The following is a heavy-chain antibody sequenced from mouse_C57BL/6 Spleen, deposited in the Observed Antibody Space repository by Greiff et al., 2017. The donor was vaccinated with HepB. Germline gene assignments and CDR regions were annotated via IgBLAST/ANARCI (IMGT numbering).Heavy chain of an antibody. CDR3: ASSYYGSSYGDFDY. CDR1: GYAFSSSW. J-gene: IGHJ2*01. CDR2: IYPGDGDT. V-gene: IGHV1-82*01. Sequence: VKLQQSGPELVKPGASVKISCKASGYAFSSSWMNWVKQRPGKGLEWIGRIYPGDGDTNYNGKFKGKATLTADKSSSTAYMQLSSLTSEDSAVYFCASSYYGSSYGDFDYWGQGTTLTVSS. D-gene: IGHD1-1*01.